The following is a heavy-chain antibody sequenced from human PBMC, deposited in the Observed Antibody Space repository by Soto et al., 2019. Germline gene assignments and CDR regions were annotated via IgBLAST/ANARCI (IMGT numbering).Heavy chain of an antibody. J-gene: IGHJ6*02. CDR3: ARDGIYSGGYYYYYGMDV. Sequence: GGSLRLSCAASGFTFSSYAMHWVRQAPGKGLEWVAVISYDGSNKYYADSVKGRFTISRDNSKNTLYLQMNSLRAEDTAVYYCARDGIYSGGYYYYYGMDVWGQGTLVTVSS. CDR2: ISYDGSNK. CDR1: GFTFSSYA. D-gene: IGHD5-12*01. V-gene: IGHV3-30-3*01.